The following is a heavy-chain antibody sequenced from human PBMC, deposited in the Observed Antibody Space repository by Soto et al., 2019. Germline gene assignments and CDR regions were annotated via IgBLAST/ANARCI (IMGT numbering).Heavy chain of an antibody. V-gene: IGHV3-23*01. CDR1: GFTFSSYA. CDR3: AKRNPPVTTMIVVVRYGMDV. J-gene: IGHJ6*02. CDR2: ISGSGGST. D-gene: IGHD3-22*01. Sequence: GGSLRLSCAASGFTFSSYAMSWVRQAPGKGLEWVSAISGSGGSTYYADSVKGRFTISRDNSKNTLYLQMNSLRAEDTAVYYCAKRNPPVTTMIVVVRYGMDVWGQGTTVTVSS.